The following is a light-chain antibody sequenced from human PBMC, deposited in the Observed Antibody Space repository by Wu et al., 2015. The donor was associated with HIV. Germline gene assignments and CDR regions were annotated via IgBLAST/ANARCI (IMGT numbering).Light chain of an antibody. CDR1: QSVTGTY. V-gene: IGKV3-20*01. J-gene: IGKJ2*03. CDR3: QHYVSSLYS. CDR2: GAS. Sequence: PGERATLSCRASQSVTGTYLAWYQHKPGQAPRLLIYGASTRATGVPDRFSGSGSGTDFTLTISRLEPQDFAVYYCQHYVSSLYSFGQGTKLEIK.